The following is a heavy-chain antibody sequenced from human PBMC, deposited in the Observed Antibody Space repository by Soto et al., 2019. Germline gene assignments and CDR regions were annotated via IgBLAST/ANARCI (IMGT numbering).Heavy chain of an antibody. CDR1: GGSISSSSYY. CDR3: ASTEYYYDSSGYSSYFDY. J-gene: IGHJ4*02. Sequence: SETLSLTCTVSGGSISSSSYYWGWIRQPPGKGLEWIGSIYYSGSTYYSPSLKSRVTISVDTSKNQFSLKLSSVTAADTAVYYCASTEYYYDSSGYSSYFDYWGQGTLVTVSS. CDR2: IYYSGST. D-gene: IGHD3-22*01. V-gene: IGHV4-39*01.